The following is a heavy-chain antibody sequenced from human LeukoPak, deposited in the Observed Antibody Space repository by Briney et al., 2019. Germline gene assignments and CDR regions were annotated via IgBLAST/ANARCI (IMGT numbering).Heavy chain of an antibody. Sequence: ASVKVSCKASGYTFTSYYMHWVRQAPGQGLEWMGIINPSGGSTSYAQKFQGRVTMTRNTSISTAYMELSSLRSEDTAVYYCAKIRGPASNDAFDIWGQGTMVTVAS. D-gene: IGHD2-2*01. CDR3: AKIRGPASNDAFDI. CDR1: GYTFTSYY. CDR2: INPSGGST. J-gene: IGHJ3*02. V-gene: IGHV1-46*01.